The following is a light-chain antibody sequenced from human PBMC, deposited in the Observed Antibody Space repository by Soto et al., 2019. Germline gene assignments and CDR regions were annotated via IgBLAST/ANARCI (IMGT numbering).Light chain of an antibody. J-gene: IGKJ3*01. CDR3: QQYASSPFT. CDR2: GPS. CDR1: QSVSRNY. V-gene: IGKV3-20*01. Sequence: EIVLTQSPGTLSLSPGERATLSCRATQSVSRNYVAWYQQKPGQAPRLLIYGPSTRATGIPDRFSGSGSGTDLTLTISRLEPEDFAVYYCQQYASSPFTFGPGTKVDI.